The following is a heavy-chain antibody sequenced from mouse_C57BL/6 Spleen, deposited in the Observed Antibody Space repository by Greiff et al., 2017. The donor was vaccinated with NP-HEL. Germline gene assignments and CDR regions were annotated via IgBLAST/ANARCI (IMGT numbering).Heavy chain of an antibody. CDR1: GFTFSDYG. J-gene: IGHJ4*01. CDR3: ARPEAMDY. V-gene: IGHV5-17*01. CDR2: ISSGSSTI. Sequence: EVMLVESGGGLVKPGGSLKLSCAASGFTFSDYGMHWVRQAPEQGLEWVAYISSGSSTIYYADTVKGRFTISRDNAKNTLCLQMTSLRAEDTAMYYCARPEAMDYWGQGTSVTVSS.